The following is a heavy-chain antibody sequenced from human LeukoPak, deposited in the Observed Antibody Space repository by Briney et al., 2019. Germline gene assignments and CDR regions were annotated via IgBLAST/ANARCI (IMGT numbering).Heavy chain of an antibody. V-gene: IGHV5-51*01. CDR1: GYRFTDYW. J-gene: IGHJ4*02. Sequence: GEFLHISCKASGYRFTDYWIVWVRQMPGKGLEWMGAIYPGDSDTRYSPSLDGRVTISADKSVSTTYLQWSSLQASDTAMYYCARPSSLYGGTSEDYWGQGTLVTVSS. CDR3: ARPSSLYGGTSEDY. CDR2: IYPGDSDT. D-gene: IGHD4-23*01.